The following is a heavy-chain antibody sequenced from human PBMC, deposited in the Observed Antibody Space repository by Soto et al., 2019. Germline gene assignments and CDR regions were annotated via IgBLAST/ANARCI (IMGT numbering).Heavy chain of an antibody. CDR2: IYPGDSDT. Sequence: RVCCRVAEDRFVNYGIAWVRQKPGKGLEWVGVIYPGDSDTRYSPSFRGQVTISADKSISHVYLQWSSLKASDTAMYYCARNRLRQYNYGMDVWGQGTTVTVSS. J-gene: IGHJ6*02. CDR3: ARNRLRQYNYGMDV. CDR1: EDRFVNYG. V-gene: IGHV5-51*01. D-gene: IGHD5-12*01.